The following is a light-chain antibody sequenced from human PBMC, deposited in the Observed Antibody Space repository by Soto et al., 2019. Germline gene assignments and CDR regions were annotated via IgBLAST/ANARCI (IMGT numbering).Light chain of an antibody. CDR1: SSDVGGYNY. Sequence: QSVLTQPRSVSGSPGQPVTISCTGTSSDVGGYNYVSWYQQHPGKAPKLMIYDVSKRPSGVPDRFSGSKSGTSASLAISGLQSEDEGDYYCAAWDDSLNGVVFGGGTKVTVL. CDR3: AAWDDSLNGVV. J-gene: IGLJ2*01. CDR2: DVS. V-gene: IGLV2-11*01.